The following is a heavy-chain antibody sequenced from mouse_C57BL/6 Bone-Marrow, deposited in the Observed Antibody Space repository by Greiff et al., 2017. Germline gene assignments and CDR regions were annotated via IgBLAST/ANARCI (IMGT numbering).Heavy chain of an antibody. CDR3: ASPYYNGSTPFAY. Sequence: VQLVESGAELAKPGASVKLSCKASGYTFTSYWMHWVKQRPGQGLEWIGYINPSSGYTKYNQKFKDKATLTAVKSSSTAYMQLSSLTYEDSAVYYCASPYYNGSTPFAYWGQGTLVTVSA. V-gene: IGHV1-7*01. J-gene: IGHJ3*01. CDR1: GYTFTSYW. D-gene: IGHD1-1*01. CDR2: INPSSGYT.